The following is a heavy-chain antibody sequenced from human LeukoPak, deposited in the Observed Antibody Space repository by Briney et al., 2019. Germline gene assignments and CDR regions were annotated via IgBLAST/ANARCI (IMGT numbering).Heavy chain of an antibody. J-gene: IGHJ4*02. V-gene: IGHV3-23*01. CDR1: GFTFSSYA. Sequence: GGSLRLSCAASGFTFSSYAMSWVRQAPGKGLEWVSSISDSGSDTYYADSVKGRFTIYRDYSKNTLYLQINSLRAEDTAVYYCAKNAGPEVDYWGQGTLVTVSS. CDR3: AKNAGPEVDY. CDR2: ISDSGSDT.